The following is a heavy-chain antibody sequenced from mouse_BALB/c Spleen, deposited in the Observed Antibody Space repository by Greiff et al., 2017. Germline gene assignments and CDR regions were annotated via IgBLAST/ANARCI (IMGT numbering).Heavy chain of an antibody. D-gene: IGHD2-3*01. CDR3: ARQGVYDGYYDYAMDY. V-gene: IGHV5-6-2*01. CDR2: INSNGGST. Sequence: EVKLMESGGGLVKLGGSLKLSCAASGFTFSSYYMSWVRQTPEKRLELVAAINSNGGSTYYPDTVKGRFTISRDNAKNTLYLQMSSLKSEDTALYYCARQGVYDGYYDYAMDYWGQGTSVTVSS. CDR1: GFTFSSYY. J-gene: IGHJ4*01.